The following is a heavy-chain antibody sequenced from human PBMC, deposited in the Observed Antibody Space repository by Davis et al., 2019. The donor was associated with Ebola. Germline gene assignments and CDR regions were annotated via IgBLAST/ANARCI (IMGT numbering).Heavy chain of an antibody. CDR3: AITVVPAAIPYYYYMDV. J-gene: IGHJ6*03. D-gene: IGHD2-2*01. CDR2: IIPIFGTA. V-gene: IGHV1-69*13. Sequence: SVKVSCKASGGTFSSYAISWVRQAPGQGLEWMGGIIPIFGTANYAQKFQGRVTITADESTSTAYMELSSLRSEDTAVYYCAITVVPAAIPYYYYMDVWGKGTTVTVSS. CDR1: GGTFSSYA.